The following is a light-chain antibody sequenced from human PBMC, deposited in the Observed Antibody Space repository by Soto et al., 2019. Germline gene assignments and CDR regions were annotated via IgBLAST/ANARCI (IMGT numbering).Light chain of an antibody. J-gene: IGKJ1*01. CDR3: QQYNSYSPIT. CDR1: QSISSW. V-gene: IGKV1-5*01. Sequence: DIQMTQSPSTLSASVGDRVTITCRASQSISSWLAWYQQKPGKAPKLLIYDASSLESGVPSRFSGSGSGTEFTPTLNSLQPDDFATYYCQQYNSYSPITFGQGTKVEIK. CDR2: DAS.